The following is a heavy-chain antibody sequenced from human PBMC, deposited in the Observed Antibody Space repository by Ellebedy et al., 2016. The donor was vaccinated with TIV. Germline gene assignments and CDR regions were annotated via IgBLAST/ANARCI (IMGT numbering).Heavy chain of an antibody. V-gene: IGHV3-23*01. J-gene: IGHJ5*02. CDR3: AKREMIRDTIGAPVPAPLLDL. CDR1: GFTFSNHA. D-gene: IGHD2-2*01. CDR2: ISGSGDYA. Sequence: PGGSLRLSCAASGFTFSNHALSWVRQAPGQGLEWVSGISGSGDYANYADSVTGRFTISRDNSKNTLYLQMNSLRAEDTALYFCAKREMIRDTIGAPVPAPLLDLWGQGTLVTVSS.